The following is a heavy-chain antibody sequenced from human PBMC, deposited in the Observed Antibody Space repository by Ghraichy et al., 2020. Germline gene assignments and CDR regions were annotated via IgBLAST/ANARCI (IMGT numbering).Heavy chain of an antibody. CDR2: INPNSGGT. Sequence: KVSCKASGYTFTGYYMNWVRQAPGQGLEWMGRINPNSGGTNYAQKFQGRVTMTRDTSTSTVYMEVSRLRSDDTAVYYCARRSKVAAPGHYFDYWGQGTLVTVSS. J-gene: IGHJ4*02. D-gene: IGHD6-19*01. CDR3: ARRSKVAAPGHYFDY. CDR1: GYTFTGYY. V-gene: IGHV1-2*06.